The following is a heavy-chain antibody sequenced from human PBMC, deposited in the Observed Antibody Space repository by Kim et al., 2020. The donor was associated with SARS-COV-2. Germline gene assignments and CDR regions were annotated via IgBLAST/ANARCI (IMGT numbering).Heavy chain of an antibody. Sequence: ASVKVSCKASGYTFTNYYMHWVRQAPGQGLEWMGIINPSDGSARYAQKFQGRVTMTRDTSTSTVYMELSSLRSDDTAVYYCANEGSGSYNYWGQGTLVTV. CDR3: ANEGSGSYNY. CDR1: GYTFTNYY. V-gene: IGHV1-46*01. J-gene: IGHJ4*02. CDR2: INPSDGSA. D-gene: IGHD3-10*01.